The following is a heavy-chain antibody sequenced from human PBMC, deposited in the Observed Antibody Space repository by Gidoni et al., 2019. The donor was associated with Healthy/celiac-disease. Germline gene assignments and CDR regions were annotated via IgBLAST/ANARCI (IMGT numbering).Heavy chain of an antibody. J-gene: IGHJ6*02. CDR2: IWYDGSNK. D-gene: IGHD3-3*01. Sequence: QVQLVESGGGVVQPGRSLRLSCAASGFTFSSYGMHWFRQAPGKGLEWVAVIWYDGSNKYYADSVKGRFTISRDNSKNTLYLQMNSLRAEDTAVYYCARAFPYYDFWSGTYGMDVWGQGTTVTVSS. CDR1: GFTFSSYG. V-gene: IGHV3-33*01. CDR3: ARAFPYYDFWSGTYGMDV.